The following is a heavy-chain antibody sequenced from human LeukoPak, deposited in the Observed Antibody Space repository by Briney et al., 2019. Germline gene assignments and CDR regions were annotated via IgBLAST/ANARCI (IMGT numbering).Heavy chain of an antibody. V-gene: IGHV3-7*01. D-gene: IGHD3-3*01. Sequence: GGSLRLSYAASGFTFSSYWMSWVRQAPGKGLEWVANIKQDGSEKYYVDSVKGRFTISRDNAKNSLYLQMNSLRAEDTAVYYCARAAWYYDFWSGYYHGHPFDYWGQGTLVTVSS. J-gene: IGHJ4*02. CDR2: IKQDGSEK. CDR3: ARAAWYYDFWSGYYHGHPFDY. CDR1: GFTFSSYW.